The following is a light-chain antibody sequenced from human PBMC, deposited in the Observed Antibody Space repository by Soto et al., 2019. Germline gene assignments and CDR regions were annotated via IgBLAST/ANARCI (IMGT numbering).Light chain of an antibody. CDR1: SSNIGNNY. CDR2: DNH. V-gene: IGLV1-51*01. Sequence: QSVLTQPPSVSAAPGQKVTISCSGSSSNIGNNYVSWYQQLPGTAPKLLIYDNHKRPSGIPDRFSGSKSGTSATLDITGLQTGDEADYYCGTWDSSLSAVVFGGGTKLTV. CDR3: GTWDSSLSAVV. J-gene: IGLJ2*01.